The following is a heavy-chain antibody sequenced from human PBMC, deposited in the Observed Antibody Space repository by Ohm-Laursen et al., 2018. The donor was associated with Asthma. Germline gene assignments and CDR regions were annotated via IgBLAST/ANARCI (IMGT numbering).Heavy chain of an antibody. Sequence: SLRLSCAASGFTFTTFWMHWVRQAPGKGLEWVSSIGFGGGYISYADSVKGRFTISRDNSKNTLYLQLNSLRAEDTAVYYCAKTLSTGHAPNDHWGQGTLVTVSS. J-gene: IGHJ4*02. D-gene: IGHD2-8*02. CDR3: AKTLSTGHAPNDH. CDR2: IGFGGGYI. V-gene: IGHV3-74*01. CDR1: GFTFTTFW.